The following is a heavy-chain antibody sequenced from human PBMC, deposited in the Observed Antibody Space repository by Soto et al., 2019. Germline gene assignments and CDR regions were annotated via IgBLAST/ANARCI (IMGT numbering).Heavy chain of an antibody. D-gene: IGHD3-3*01. CDR2: LSSGSFYI. Sequence: GGSLRLSCAVSGFPFDSYSMSWVRQAPGQGLEWLASLSSGSFYIFHADSIRGQFTISRDDAKNLLFLQMNSLTIEDTATYYCAREANTIYAPHGLDVWGQGTAVTVSS. CDR3: AREANTIYAPHGLDV. CDR1: GFPFDSYS. J-gene: IGHJ6*02. V-gene: IGHV3-21*01.